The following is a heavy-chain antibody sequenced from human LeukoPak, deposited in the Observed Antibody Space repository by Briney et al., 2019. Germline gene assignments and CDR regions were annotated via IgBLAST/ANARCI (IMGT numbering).Heavy chain of an antibody. Sequence: ASVKVSCKASGYTFTGYYMHWVRQAPGQGLEWMGWINPNSGGTNYAQKFQGRVTMTRDTSISTAYMELSRLRSDDTAVYYCARDELKRYCSGGSCYKSKPSPPRMDVWGQGTTVTVSS. CDR3: ARDELKRYCSGGSCYKSKPSPPRMDV. CDR1: GYTFTGYY. J-gene: IGHJ6*02. V-gene: IGHV1-2*02. D-gene: IGHD2-15*01. CDR2: INPNSGGT.